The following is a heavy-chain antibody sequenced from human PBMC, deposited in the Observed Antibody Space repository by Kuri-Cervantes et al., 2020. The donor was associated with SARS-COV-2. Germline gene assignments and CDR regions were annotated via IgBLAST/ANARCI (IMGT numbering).Heavy chain of an antibody. CDR2: IHAGNGDT. D-gene: IGHD3-22*01. CDR3: AREDQRYYQDSF. J-gene: IGHJ4*02. CDR1: GYTFTSYA. Sequence: ASVKVSCKASGYTFTSYAMHWVRQAPGQRLEWMGWIHAGNGDTQYSQNFQGRVTITRDTSANTAYMELARLRYEDTAVYYCAREDQRYYQDSFWGQGTLVTVSS. V-gene: IGHV1-3*01.